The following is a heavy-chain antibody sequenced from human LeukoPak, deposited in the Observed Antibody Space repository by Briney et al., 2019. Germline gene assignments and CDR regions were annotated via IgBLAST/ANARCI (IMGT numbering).Heavy chain of an antibody. CDR3: ARANYYDSSGYGDWFDP. Sequence: SETLSLTCAVSGGSISSVVYSWSWIRQPPGKGLEWIGYMYHSGSTYYNPSLKSRVTISVDRSKNHFSLKLSSVTAADTAVYYCARANYYDSSGYGDWFDPWGQGTLVTVSS. CDR2: MYHSGST. J-gene: IGHJ5*02. CDR1: GGSISSVVYS. D-gene: IGHD3-22*01. V-gene: IGHV4-30-2*01.